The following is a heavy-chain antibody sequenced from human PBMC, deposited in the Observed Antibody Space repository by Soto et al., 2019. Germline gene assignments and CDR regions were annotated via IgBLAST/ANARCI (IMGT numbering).Heavy chain of an antibody. CDR3: AKDLGGEGSFSGWFDP. J-gene: IGHJ5*02. D-gene: IGHD3-16*02. CDR1: GFTFSSYA. Sequence: GESLKISCAASGFTFSSYAMSWVRQAPGKGLEWVSAISGSGGSTYYADSVKGRFTISRDNSKNTLYLQMNSLRAEDTAVYYCAKDLGGEGSFSGWFDPWGQGTLVTVSS. V-gene: IGHV3-23*01. CDR2: ISGSGGST.